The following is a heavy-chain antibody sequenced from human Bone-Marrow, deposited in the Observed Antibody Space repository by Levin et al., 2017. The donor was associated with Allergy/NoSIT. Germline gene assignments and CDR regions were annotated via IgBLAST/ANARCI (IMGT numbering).Heavy chain of an antibody. CDR1: GGSISSSSYY. Sequence: PSETLSLTCTVSGGSISSSSYYWGWIRQPPGKGLEWIGSISYTGSTYYNPSLKSRVSISVDTSKNQFSLKLSSVTAADTALYYCARNPRLSCSGGSCYHPLGSYGMDVWGQGTTVTVSS. CDR3: ARNPRLSCSGGSCYHPLGSYGMDV. CDR2: ISYTGST. V-gene: IGHV4-39*01. D-gene: IGHD2-15*01. J-gene: IGHJ6*02.